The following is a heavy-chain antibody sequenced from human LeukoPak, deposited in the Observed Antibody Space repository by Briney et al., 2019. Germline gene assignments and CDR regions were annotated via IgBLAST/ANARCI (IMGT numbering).Heavy chain of an antibody. Sequence: GGSPRLSCAASGFTFSSYSRNWVRQAPGKGLEWISYIGSSSSTIYYADSVKGRFTISRDNAKNSLYLQMNSLRAEDTAVYYCARDRYYYDSSGYANEIDYWGQGTLVTVSS. CDR1: GFTFSSYS. D-gene: IGHD3-22*01. V-gene: IGHV3-48*01. CDR2: IGSSSSTI. CDR3: ARDRYYYDSSGYANEIDY. J-gene: IGHJ4*02.